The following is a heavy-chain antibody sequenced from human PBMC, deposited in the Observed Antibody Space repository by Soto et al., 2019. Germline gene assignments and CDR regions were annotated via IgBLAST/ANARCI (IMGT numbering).Heavy chain of an antibody. J-gene: IGHJ3*02. D-gene: IGHD2-2*01. CDR1: GGSISSCGYY. CDR2: IYYSGST. CDR3: ARHAIVVVQAAMQAFDI. V-gene: IGHV4-39*01. Sequence: TSETLSLTCTVSGGSISSCGYYWSWIRQHPGKGLEWIGYIYYSGSTYYNPSLKSRVTISVDTSKNQFSLKLSSVTAADTAVYYCARHAIVVVQAAMQAFDIWGQGTMVTLSS.